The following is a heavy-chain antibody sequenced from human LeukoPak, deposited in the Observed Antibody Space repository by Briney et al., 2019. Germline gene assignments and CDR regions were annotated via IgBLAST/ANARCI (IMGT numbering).Heavy chain of an antibody. J-gene: IGHJ3*02. D-gene: IGHD3-22*01. CDR3: ARRDGYYYDSRGSLGPFEI. V-gene: IGHV6-1*01. Sequence: SQTLSLTCAASGDSVSSNSAAWNWIRQAPARGLESLGRTDYRSNWYNDYAVSVKSRITINPDTSKDQFSLQLNSVTPEDTAVYYCARRDGYYYDSRGSLGPFEIWGQGTMVTVSS. CDR2: TDYRSNWYN. CDR1: GDSVSSNSAA.